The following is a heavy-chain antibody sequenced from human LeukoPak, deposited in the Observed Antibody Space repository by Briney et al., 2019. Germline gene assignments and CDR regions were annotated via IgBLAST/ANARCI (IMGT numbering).Heavy chain of an antibody. J-gene: IGHJ4*02. CDR1: GFTFSSYP. Sequence: PGGSLRLSCAASGFTFSSYPTSWVRQAPGKGLEWVSVISGSSDYTDYAGSVKGRFTISRDNSKNTLYLQMNSLRVEDTAVYYCAKDYGGNPFDYWGQGTLVTVSS. D-gene: IGHD4-23*01. V-gene: IGHV3-23*01. CDR3: AKDYGGNPFDY. CDR2: ISGSSDYT.